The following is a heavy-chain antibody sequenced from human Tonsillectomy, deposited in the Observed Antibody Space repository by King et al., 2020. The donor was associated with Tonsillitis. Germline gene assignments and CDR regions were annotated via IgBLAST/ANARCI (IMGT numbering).Heavy chain of an antibody. D-gene: IGHD3-10*01. J-gene: IGHJ5*02. CDR2: INPLYGTA. V-gene: IGHV1-69*06. CDR3: ARELNYWFDP. CDR1: EATFNNYG. Sequence: QLVQSGAGVKKPGSSVKVSCKASEATFNNYGISWVRQAPGEGLEWMGGINPLYGTATYAQKFQGRVTITADRSTSTAYMELSSLRSEETAGYYCARELNYWFDPWGQGTLVTVSS.